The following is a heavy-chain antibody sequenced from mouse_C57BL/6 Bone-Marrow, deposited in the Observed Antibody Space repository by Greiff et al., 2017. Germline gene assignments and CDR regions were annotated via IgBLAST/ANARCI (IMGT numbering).Heavy chain of an antibody. CDR2: IYPGSGNT. V-gene: IGHV1-76*01. Sequence: QVQLKESGAELVRPGASVKLSCKASGYTFTDYYINWVKQRPGQGLEWIARIYPGSGNTYYNEKFKGKATLTAEKSSSTAYMQLSSLTSEDSAVYFCAREYYVSSPYWYFDVWGTGTTVTASS. D-gene: IGHD1-1*01. CDR3: AREYYVSSPYWYFDV. CDR1: GYTFTDYY. J-gene: IGHJ1*03.